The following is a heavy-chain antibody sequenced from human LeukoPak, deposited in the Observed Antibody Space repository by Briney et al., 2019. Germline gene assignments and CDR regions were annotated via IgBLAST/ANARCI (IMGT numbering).Heavy chain of an antibody. CDR3: ARAEYYYDSSGSRFDP. V-gene: IGHV4-61*02. Sequence: SETLSLTCTVSGGSISSGSYYWSWIRQPAGKGLEWIGRIYTSGSTNYNPSLKSRVTISVDTSKNQFFLKLSSVTAADTAVYYCARAEYYYDSSGSRFDPWGQGTLVTVSS. J-gene: IGHJ5*02. D-gene: IGHD3-22*01. CDR2: IYTSGST. CDR1: GGSISSGSYY.